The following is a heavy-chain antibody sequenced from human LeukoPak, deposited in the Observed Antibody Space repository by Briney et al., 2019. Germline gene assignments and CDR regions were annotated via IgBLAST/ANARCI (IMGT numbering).Heavy chain of an antibody. CDR1: GFTFSSYS. V-gene: IGHV3-48*01. CDR2: ISSSTSTI. D-gene: IGHD3-22*01. J-gene: IGHJ4*02. CDR3: ARELRYYYDSSGFDY. Sequence: GGSLRLSCAASGFTFSSYSINWVRQAPGKGLEWVSYISSSTSTIYYADSVKGRFTISRDNAKNALYLQMNSLRAEDTAVYYCARELRYYYDSSGFDYWGQGTLVTVSS.